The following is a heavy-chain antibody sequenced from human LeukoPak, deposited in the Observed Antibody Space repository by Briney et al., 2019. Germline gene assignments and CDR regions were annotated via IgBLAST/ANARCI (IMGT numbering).Heavy chain of an antibody. D-gene: IGHD3-10*01. CDR1: GYTFTSYD. Sequence: GASVKVSCKASGYTFTSYDINWVRQATGQGLEWMGWMNPNSGNTGYAQKFQGRVTMTRNTSISTAYMELSSLRSEDTAVYYCARFRYYYGSGSYGFDYWGQGTLVTVSS. CDR2: MNPNSGNT. V-gene: IGHV1-8*01. CDR3: ARFRYYYGSGSYGFDY. J-gene: IGHJ4*02.